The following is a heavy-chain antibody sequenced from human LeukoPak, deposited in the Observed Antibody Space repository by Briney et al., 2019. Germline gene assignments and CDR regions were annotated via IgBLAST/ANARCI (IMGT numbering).Heavy chain of an antibody. CDR3: AKGNGYRYGRYYFAY. V-gene: IGHV3-23*01. D-gene: IGHD5-18*01. CDR2: ITSGGGNT. Sequence: GGSLRLSCAASGFTFSIYAVGCLRQATGRGLEWFPAITSGGGNTYYVASVKGRLTISRVNETNPLYLQVSSLRAEDTAVYYCAKGNGYRYGRYYFAYWGQGTLVTVSS. CDR1: GFTFSIYA. J-gene: IGHJ4*02.